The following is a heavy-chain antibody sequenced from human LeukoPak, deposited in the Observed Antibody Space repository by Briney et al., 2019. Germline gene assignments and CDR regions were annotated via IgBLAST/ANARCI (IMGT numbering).Heavy chain of an antibody. CDR3: SRGGSSSYYFDY. Sequence: ASVKVSCKASGYMFTGYYMHWVRQAPGQGPEWMGVIHPSDGSTSYAPKFQGRVTMTRDTSTTTVYMELSSLTSEDTAVYYCSRGGSSSYYFDYWGQGTLVTVSS. V-gene: IGHV1-46*01. CDR2: IHPSDGST. J-gene: IGHJ4*02. D-gene: IGHD6-13*01. CDR1: GYMFTGYY.